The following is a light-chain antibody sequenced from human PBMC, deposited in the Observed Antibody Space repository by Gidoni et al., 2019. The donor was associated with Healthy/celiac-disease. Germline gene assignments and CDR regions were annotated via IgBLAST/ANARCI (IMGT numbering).Light chain of an antibody. CDR2: AAS. CDR1: QSVSNY. Sequence: DIQMTQSPSSLSASIGDRVTITCRASQSVSNYLNWYQQKPGSAPKLLIYAASSLQCGVPSRFSGSGSGTDFTLTISSLQPEDFAIYYCQQSYSSPLTFGGGTKVDI. V-gene: IGKV1-39*01. CDR3: QQSYSSPLT. J-gene: IGKJ4*01.